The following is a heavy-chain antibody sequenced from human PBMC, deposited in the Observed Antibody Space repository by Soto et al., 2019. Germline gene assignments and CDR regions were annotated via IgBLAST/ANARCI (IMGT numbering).Heavy chain of an antibody. D-gene: IGHD1-7*01. J-gene: IGHJ5*02. CDR3: ARGGRNWNYLGTHFDP. CDR1: GGTFSSYA. V-gene: IGHV1-69*06. CDR2: IIPIFGTA. Sequence: QVQLVQSGAEVKKPGSSVKVSCKASGGTFSSYAISWVRQAPGQGLEWMGGIIPIFGTANYAQKFQGRVTITADKTTSTAYMELSSLRSEDTAVYYCARGGRNWNYLGTHFDPWGQGTLVTVSS.